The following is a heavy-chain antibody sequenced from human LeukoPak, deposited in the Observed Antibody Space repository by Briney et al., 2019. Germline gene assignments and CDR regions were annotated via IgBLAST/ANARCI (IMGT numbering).Heavy chain of an antibody. CDR2: IHHNGSPEINQSGNT. CDR1: GESFSGYY. J-gene: IGHJ4*02. V-gene: IGHV4-34*01. CDR3: ARDNYDTSFDY. Sequence: PSETLSLTCAVYGESFSGYYWSWIRQPPGKGLEWIGEIHHNGSPEINQSGNTNYNPSLKSRDTISVDTSKNQFSLKVTSVTAADTAVYYCARDNYDTSFDYWGQGTLVTVSS. D-gene: IGHD3-22*01.